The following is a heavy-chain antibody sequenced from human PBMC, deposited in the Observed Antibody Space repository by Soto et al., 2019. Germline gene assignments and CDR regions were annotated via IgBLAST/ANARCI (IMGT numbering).Heavy chain of an antibody. CDR3: AGAAGRVAGLDFDY. CDR2: ISAYNGNK. J-gene: IGHJ4*02. CDR1: GYTFTSYG. Sequence: QVQLVQSGAEVKKPGASVKVSCKASGYTFTSYGISWVRQAPGQGLEWMGWISAYNGNKNYAQKLQGRDTMTTDTSTSTAYIEVRSLRSDDTAVYYCAGAAGRVAGLDFDYWGQGTLVTVSS. D-gene: IGHD6-19*01. V-gene: IGHV1-18*04.